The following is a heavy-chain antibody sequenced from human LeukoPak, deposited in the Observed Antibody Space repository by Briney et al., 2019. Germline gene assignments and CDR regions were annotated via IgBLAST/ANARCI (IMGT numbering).Heavy chain of an antibody. CDR2: FHPEGGET. CDR1: GYTLTELS. Sequence: ASVKVSCKVSGYTLTELSINWVRRPPGEGLEWMGGFHPEGGETIHAQKFQGGVTMTADTSTDTAYMELSSLTSDDTAVYYCMSAFYMDVWGEGTTVTVSS. V-gene: IGHV1-24*01. D-gene: IGHD5/OR15-5a*01. J-gene: IGHJ6*03. CDR3: MSAFYMDV.